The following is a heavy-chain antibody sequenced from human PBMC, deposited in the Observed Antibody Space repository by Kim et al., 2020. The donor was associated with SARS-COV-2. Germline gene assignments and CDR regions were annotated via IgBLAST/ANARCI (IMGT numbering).Heavy chain of an antibody. D-gene: IGHD4-17*01. CDR2: T. CDR3: ARQLRNDAFDI. Sequence: TSSTPSLKSRVTLSVDPSKNQFSLKLSSVTAADTAVYYCARQLRNDAFDIWGQGTMVTVSS. V-gene: IGHV4-39*07. J-gene: IGHJ3*02.